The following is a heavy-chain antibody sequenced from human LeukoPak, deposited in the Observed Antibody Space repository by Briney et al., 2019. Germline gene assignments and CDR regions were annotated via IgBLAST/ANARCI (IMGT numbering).Heavy chain of an antibody. Sequence: GGSLRLSCAASGFTFSNYAMNWVRQAPGKGLEWVSGISTTDATTSYADSVKGRFTISRDNSKNTLYLQMNSLRAEDTAKYCGAKDIRGYDSFDYWGQGTQVTVSS. V-gene: IGHV3-23*01. CDR3: AKDIRGYDSFDY. J-gene: IGHJ4*02. CDR1: GFTFSNYA. CDR2: ISTTDATT. D-gene: IGHD5-12*01.